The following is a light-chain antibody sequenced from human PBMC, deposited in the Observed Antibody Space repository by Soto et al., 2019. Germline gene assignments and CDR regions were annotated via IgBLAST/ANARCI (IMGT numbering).Light chain of an antibody. V-gene: IGKV1-5*01. CDR2: DAS. CDR3: QQRGDWPPIT. J-gene: IGKJ5*01. Sequence: IQMTQSPSPPSAFVGDRISITFRSSQSVDRYLAWYQQKPGKAPHLLIYDASSLESGVPSRFSGSGSGTEFTLTISSLEPEDFAVYYCQQRGDWPPITFGQGTRLEIK. CDR1: QSVDRY.